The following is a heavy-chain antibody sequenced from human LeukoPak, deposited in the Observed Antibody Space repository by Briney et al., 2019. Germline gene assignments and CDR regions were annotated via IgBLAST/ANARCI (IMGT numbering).Heavy chain of an antibody. CDR2: IRSKANSYAT. CDR3: TTLSGLLSIPGAFDI. Sequence: GGSRGLSCAASGFTFSGSAMHWVRQASGKGLDWVGRIRSKANSYATVYAASVKGRFTISRDDSKNTAYLQMNSLKTEDTAVYYCTTLSGLLSIPGAFDIWGQGTMVTVSS. J-gene: IGHJ3*02. V-gene: IGHV3-73*01. D-gene: IGHD3-10*01. CDR1: GFTFSGSA.